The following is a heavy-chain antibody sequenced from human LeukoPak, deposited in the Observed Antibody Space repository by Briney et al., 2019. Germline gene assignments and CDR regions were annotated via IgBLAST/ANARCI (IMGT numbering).Heavy chain of an antibody. CDR1: EYTFTGYY. D-gene: IGHD1-26*01. Sequence: ASVKVSCKASEYTFTGYYMHWVRQAPGQGLEWMGRINPNNGGTNYAQKFQGRVTMTGDTSISTAYMELSSLRSDDTAVYYCTREGGSYQGNDFWGQGTLVTVSS. CDR3: TREGGSYQGNDF. J-gene: IGHJ4*02. CDR2: INPNNGGT. V-gene: IGHV1-2*06.